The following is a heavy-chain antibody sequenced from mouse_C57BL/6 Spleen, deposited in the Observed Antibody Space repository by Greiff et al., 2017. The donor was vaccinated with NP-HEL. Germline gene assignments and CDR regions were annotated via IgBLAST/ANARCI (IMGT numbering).Heavy chain of an antibody. CDR1: GFNIKDDY. V-gene: IGHV14-4*01. J-gene: IGHJ1*03. Sequence: EVQLQQSGAELVRPGASVKLSCTASGFNIKDDYMHWVKQRPDPGLEWIGWLAPETGDTEYASKYQGKATITADTSSNTAYLQLSRLTSGATAVYYWTLMVTTSDWYFDVWGTGTTVTVAS. D-gene: IGHD2-3*01. CDR2: LAPETGDT. CDR3: TLMVTTSDWYFDV.